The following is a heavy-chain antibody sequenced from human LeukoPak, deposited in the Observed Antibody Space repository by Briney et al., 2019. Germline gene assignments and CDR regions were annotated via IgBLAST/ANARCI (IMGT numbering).Heavy chain of an antibody. CDR2: IYTSGST. CDR3: ARGGFVVVPAAIVRDWFDP. D-gene: IGHD2-2*01. Sequence: SETLSPTCTVSGGSISSYYWSWIRQPAGKGLEWIGRIYTSGSTNYNPSLKSRVTMSVDTSKNQFSLKLSSVTAADTAVYYCARGGFVVVPAAIVRDWFDPWGQGTLVTVSS. V-gene: IGHV4-4*07. J-gene: IGHJ5*02. CDR1: GGSISSYY.